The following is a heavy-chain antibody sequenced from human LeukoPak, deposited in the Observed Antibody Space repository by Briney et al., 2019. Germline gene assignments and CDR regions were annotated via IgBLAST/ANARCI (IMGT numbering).Heavy chain of an antibody. CDR3: ARGPANDY. Sequence: SETLSLTCAVYGGSFSGYYWSWIRQPPGKGLEWIGEINHSGSTNYNPSLKSRVTISVDTSKNQFSLKLSFVTAADTAVYYCARGPANDYWGQGTLVTVSS. CDR1: GGSFSGYY. CDR2: INHSGST. D-gene: IGHD4/OR15-4a*01. V-gene: IGHV4-34*01. J-gene: IGHJ4*02.